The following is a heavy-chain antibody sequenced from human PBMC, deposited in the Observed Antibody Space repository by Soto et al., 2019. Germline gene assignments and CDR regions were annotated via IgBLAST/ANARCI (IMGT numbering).Heavy chain of an antibody. CDR1: GGSFTGYF. CDR2: INDGGIT. Sequence: QAQIQQSGARLLKPSETLSLTCSVSGGSFTGYFYSWIRLSPGRGLEGIGEINDGGITKYSPSLKSRATMSADKAKKQFSLRLTSVTAADTGVYYCAPTPRLLVPWGQGTPVVVSS. J-gene: IGHJ1*01. CDR3: APTPRLLVP. V-gene: IGHV4-34*02. D-gene: IGHD2-8*02.